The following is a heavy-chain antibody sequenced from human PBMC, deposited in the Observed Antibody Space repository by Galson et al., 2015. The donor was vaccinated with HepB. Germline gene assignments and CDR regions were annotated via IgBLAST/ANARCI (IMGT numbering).Heavy chain of an antibody. Sequence: SETLSLTCTVSGVSIRSYYWSWIRQPPGKGLEWIGYTFYSGSAKYNTSLKSRVTISIDTSKNQFSLKLTSVTAADTAIYYCAGFPGGGGHAFDYWGQGSLVSVSS. V-gene: IGHV4-59*01. J-gene: IGHJ4*02. D-gene: IGHD2-15*01. CDR2: TFYSGSA. CDR3: AGFPGGGGHAFDY. CDR1: GVSIRSYY.